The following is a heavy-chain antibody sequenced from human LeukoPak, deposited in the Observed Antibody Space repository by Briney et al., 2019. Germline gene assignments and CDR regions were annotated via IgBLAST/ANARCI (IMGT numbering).Heavy chain of an antibody. CDR3: ARHEIPLKDIVVVPLRMGDAFDI. V-gene: IGHV4-38-2*02. CDR1: DYSITSGYY. CDR2: IYYSGST. J-gene: IGHJ3*02. D-gene: IGHD2-2*01. Sequence: PSETLSLTCTVSDYSITSGYYWGWIRQPPGKGLEWIGSIYYSGSTYYNPSLKSRVTISVDTSKNQFPLKLSSVTAADTAVYYCARHEIPLKDIVVVPLRMGDAFDIWGQGTMVTVSS.